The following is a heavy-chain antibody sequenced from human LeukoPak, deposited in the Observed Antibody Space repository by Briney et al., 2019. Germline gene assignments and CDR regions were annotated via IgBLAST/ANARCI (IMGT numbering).Heavy chain of an antibody. D-gene: IGHD4-23*01. CDR3: AKDPDYAGNGY. CDR2: ISSSSSTI. CDR1: GFTFSSYS. Sequence: GGSLRLSCAASGFTFSSYSMNWVRQAPGKGLEWVSYISSSSSTIYYADSVKGRFTISRDNAKNSLYLQMNSLRAEDTAVYYCAKDPDYAGNGYWGQGTLVTVSS. J-gene: IGHJ4*02. V-gene: IGHV3-48*01.